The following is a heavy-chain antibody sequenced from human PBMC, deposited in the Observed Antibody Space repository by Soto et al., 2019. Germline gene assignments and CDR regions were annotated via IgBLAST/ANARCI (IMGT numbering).Heavy chain of an antibody. CDR2: MYYSGRT. D-gene: IGHD1-20*01. V-gene: IGHV4-59*01. Sequence: SETLSLTCSVSGGSISSFYWSWIRQPPGKGLEWIGYMYYSGRTKSNPSLKSRVIISVDTSKNQFSLKLSSVTAADTAVYYCARVTITGTTRRFDSWGQGTLVTVSS. CDR1: GGSISSFY. J-gene: IGHJ5*01. CDR3: ARVTITGTTRRFDS.